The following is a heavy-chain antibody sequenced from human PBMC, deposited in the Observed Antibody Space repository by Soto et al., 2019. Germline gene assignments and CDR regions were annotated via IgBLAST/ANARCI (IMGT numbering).Heavy chain of an antibody. CDR1: GHTFTTYG. Sequence: GASVKVSCKPSGHTFTTYGFHWVRQAPGQGLEWMGWITAYNGNTNYAQKFQDRVTMTTDTSTSTAYMEQRGLRSDDSGVYYCASCLFDIFFGYCKIDFWGLGTLVTVSS. CDR2: ITAYNGNT. D-gene: IGHD3-9*01. J-gene: IGHJ4*02. V-gene: IGHV1-18*01. CDR3: ASCLFDIFFGYCKIDF.